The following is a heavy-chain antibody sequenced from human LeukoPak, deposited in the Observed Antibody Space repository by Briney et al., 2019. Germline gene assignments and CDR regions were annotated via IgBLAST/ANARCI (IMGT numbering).Heavy chain of an antibody. CDR2: IDQDGSED. J-gene: IGHJ6*03. CDR3: ARDGGWYKRGLDYYYYYMDV. D-gene: IGHD6-19*01. Sequence: PGGSLRLSCAASGFSFSNYWMSWVRQAPGKGLEWVANIDQDGSEDYYVDSVKGRFTISRDNAKNSLYLQMNSLRAEDTALYYCARDGGWYKRGLDYYYYYMDVWGKGTTVTVSS. V-gene: IGHV3-7*03. CDR1: GFSFSNYW.